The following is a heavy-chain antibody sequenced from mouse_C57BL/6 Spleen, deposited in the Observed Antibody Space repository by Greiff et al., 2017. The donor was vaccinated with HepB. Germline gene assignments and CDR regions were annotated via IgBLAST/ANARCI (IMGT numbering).Heavy chain of an antibody. J-gene: IGHJ2*01. CDR1: GYTFTSYW. V-gene: IGHV1-50*01. D-gene: IGHD1-1*01. Sequence: QVQLQQPGAELVKPGASVKLSCKASGYTFTSYWMQWVKQRPGQGLEWIGEIDPSDSYTNYKQKFKGKATLTVDTSSSTAYMQLSSLTSEDSAVYYCARSVTTVVASYYFDYWGQGTTLTVSS. CDR2: IDPSDSYT. CDR3: ARSVTTVVASYYFDY.